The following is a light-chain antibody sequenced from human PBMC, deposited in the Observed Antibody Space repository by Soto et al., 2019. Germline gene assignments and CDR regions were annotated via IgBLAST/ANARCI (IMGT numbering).Light chain of an antibody. V-gene: IGKV3-20*01. J-gene: IGKJ1*01. CDR2: GAS. Sequence: EIGLTQSAGTLSLCPGEGGTLXCRASQSVSNNYLAWYQRQPGQDPRLLLYGASNRANGIPDRFSGSGSATDFTRTISRLEPEDFAVYYGQQSGSSPPTFGQGTKVDI. CDR1: QSVSNNY. CDR3: QQSGSSPPT.